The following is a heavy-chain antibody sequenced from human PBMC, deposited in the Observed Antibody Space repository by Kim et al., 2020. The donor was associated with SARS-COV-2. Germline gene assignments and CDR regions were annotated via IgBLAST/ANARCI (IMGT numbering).Heavy chain of an antibody. J-gene: IGHJ5*02. CDR3: ARVLNWFDP. Sequence: GSTNYTPSLKSRVTISVDTSKNQFSLKLSSVTAADTAVYYCARVLNWFDPWGQGTLVTVSS. V-gene: IGHV4-59*01. CDR2: GST.